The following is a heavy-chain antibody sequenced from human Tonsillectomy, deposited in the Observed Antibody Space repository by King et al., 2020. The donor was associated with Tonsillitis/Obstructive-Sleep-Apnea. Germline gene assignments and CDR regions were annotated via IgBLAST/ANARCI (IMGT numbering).Heavy chain of an antibody. Sequence: QLVQSGGGLVKPGGSLRLSCAASGFTFSSYSMNWVRQAPGKGLEWVSSISSSSSYIYYADSVKGRFTISRDNAKNSLYLQMNSLRAEDTAVYYCARYGYSSGWYKDYWGQGTLVTVSS. CDR1: GFTFSSYS. V-gene: IGHV3-21*01. J-gene: IGHJ4*02. CDR3: ARYGYSSGWYKDY. CDR2: ISSSSSYI. D-gene: IGHD6-19*01.